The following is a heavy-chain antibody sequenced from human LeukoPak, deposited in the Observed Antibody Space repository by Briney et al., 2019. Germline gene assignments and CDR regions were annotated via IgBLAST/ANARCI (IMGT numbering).Heavy chain of an antibody. V-gene: IGHV3-48*03. CDR3: ARDRASEVGAGRGWFDP. J-gene: IGHJ5*02. CDR2: ISSSGSTI. D-gene: IGHD1-26*01. Sequence: GGSLRLSCAASGFTFSSYEMNWVRQAPGKGLQWVSYISSSGSTIYYTDSVKGRFTISRDNAKNSLYLRMNSLRAEDTAVYYCARDRASEVGAGRGWFDPWGQGTLVTVSS. CDR1: GFTFSSYE.